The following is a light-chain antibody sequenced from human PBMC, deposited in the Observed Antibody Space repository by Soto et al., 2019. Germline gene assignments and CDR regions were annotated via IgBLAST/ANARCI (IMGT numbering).Light chain of an antibody. V-gene: IGKV3-15*01. CDR3: QQYNNWTLT. CDR2: GAS. Sequence: ILMTQSPATLSVSPGERATLSCRASQSVSSNLAWYQQKPGQAPRLLIYGASTRATGIPARFSGSGSGTEFTLTISSLKPEDFAVYYCQQYNNWTLTFGQGTRLEIK. CDR1: QSVSSN. J-gene: IGKJ5*01.